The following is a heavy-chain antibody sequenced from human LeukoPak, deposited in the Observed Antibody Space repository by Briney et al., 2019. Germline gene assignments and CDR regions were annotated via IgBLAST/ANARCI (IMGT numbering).Heavy chain of an antibody. CDR2: IYTNGGA. V-gene: IGHV4-61*02. CDR1: GGSVTSGNYY. Sequence: PSETLSLTCTVSGGSVTSGNYYWNWIRQPAGKGLEWIGRIYTNGGASYNPSLKSRVTISIDASKNQFSQKLSSVTAADTAVYYCAREPPGYWGQGILVTVSS. CDR3: AREPPGY. J-gene: IGHJ4*02.